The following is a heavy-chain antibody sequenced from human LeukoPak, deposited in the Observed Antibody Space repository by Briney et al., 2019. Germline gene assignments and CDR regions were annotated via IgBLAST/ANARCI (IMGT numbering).Heavy chain of an antibody. CDR2: IYYSGST. Sequence: SETLSLTCTVSGGSISSSYWSWIRQPPGKGLEWIGYIYYSGSTNYNPSLKSRVTISVDTSKNQFSLKLCSVTAADTAVYYCARDSPTMDDAFDIWGQGTMVTVSS. D-gene: IGHD3-10*01. CDR3: ARDSPTMDDAFDI. V-gene: IGHV4-59*01. J-gene: IGHJ3*02. CDR1: GGSISSSY.